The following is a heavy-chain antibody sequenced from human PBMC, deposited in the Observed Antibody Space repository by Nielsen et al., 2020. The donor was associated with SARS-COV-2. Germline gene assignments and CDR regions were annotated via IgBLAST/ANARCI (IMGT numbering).Heavy chain of an antibody. CDR1: GFTFSSYG. CDR2: ISYDGSNK. CDR3: ARATVYSSEPEDY. Sequence: GESLKISCAASGFTFSSYGMHWVRQAPGKGLEWVAVISYDGSNKYYADSVKDRFTISRDNSKNTLYLQMNSLRAEDTAVYYCARATVYSSEPEDYWGQGTLVTVSS. D-gene: IGHD6-25*01. J-gene: IGHJ4*02. V-gene: IGHV3-33*05.